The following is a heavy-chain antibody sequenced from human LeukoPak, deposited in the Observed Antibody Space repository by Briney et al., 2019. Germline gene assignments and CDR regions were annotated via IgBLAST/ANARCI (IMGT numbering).Heavy chain of an antibody. Sequence: PSETLSLTCAVYGGSFSGYYWSWIRQPPGKGLEWIGEINHSGSTSYNPSLKSRVTISVDTSKNQFSLKLSSVTAADTAVYYCARGPRGSSGWYHRGSSDYWGQGTLVTVSS. CDR2: INHSGST. V-gene: IGHV4-34*01. J-gene: IGHJ4*02. CDR1: GGSFSGYY. CDR3: ARGPRGSSGWYHRGSSDY. D-gene: IGHD6-19*01.